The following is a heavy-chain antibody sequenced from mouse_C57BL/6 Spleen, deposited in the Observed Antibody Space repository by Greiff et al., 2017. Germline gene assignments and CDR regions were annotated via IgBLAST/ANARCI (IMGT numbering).Heavy chain of an antibody. Sequence: QVQLQQSGAELARPGASVKMSCKASGYTFTSYTMHWVKQRPGQGLEWIGYINPSSGYTKYNQTFKDKATLTADKSSSTAYMQLSSLTSEDSAVYYGARGDDAMDYWGQGTSVTVAS. CDR3: ARGDDAMDY. V-gene: IGHV1-4*01. CDR1: GYTFTSYT. CDR2: INPSSGYT. J-gene: IGHJ4*01.